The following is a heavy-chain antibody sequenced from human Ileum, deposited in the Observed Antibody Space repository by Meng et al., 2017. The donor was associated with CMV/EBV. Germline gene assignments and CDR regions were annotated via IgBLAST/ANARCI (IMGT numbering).Heavy chain of an antibody. V-gene: IGHV3-21*01. CDR2: ISSSSSYI. Sequence: GESLKISCAASGFTISSYWMSWVRQAPGKGLEWVSSISSSSSYIYYADSVKGRFTISRDNAKNSLYLQMNSLRAEDTAVYYCARDYTIFGVVTSYYYYYGMDVWSPGIMVTVSS. D-gene: IGHD3-3*01. CDR1: GFTISSYW. CDR3: ARDYTIFGVVTSYYYYYGMDV. J-gene: IGHJ6*02.